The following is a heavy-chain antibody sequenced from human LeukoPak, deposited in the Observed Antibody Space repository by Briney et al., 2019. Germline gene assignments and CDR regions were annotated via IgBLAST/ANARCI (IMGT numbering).Heavy chain of an antibody. J-gene: IGHJ4*02. V-gene: IGHV3-66*02. Sequence: PGGSLRLSCAASGFTFSSYAMSWVRQAPGKGLESVSIIYSGGSTYYADSVKGRFTISRDNSKNTLFLQMNSLRPEDTAVYYCARADQGLDYWGQGTLVTVSS. CDR1: GFTFSSYA. CDR3: ARADQGLDY. CDR2: IYSGGST.